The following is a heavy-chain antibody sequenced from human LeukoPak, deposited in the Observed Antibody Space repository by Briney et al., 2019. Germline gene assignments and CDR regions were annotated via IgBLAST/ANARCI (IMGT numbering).Heavy chain of an antibody. V-gene: IGHV3-7*03. J-gene: IGHJ6*02. D-gene: IGHD3-16*01. CDR2: INHNGNVN. CDR3: ERGGGLDV. Sequence: GGSLRPSCAASGFTFSSYCMNWARQAPGKGLEWVSSINHNGNVNYYVDSVKGRFTISRDNAKNSLYLQMSNLRAEDTAVYFCERGGGLDVWGQGAMVTVSS. CDR1: GFTFSSYC.